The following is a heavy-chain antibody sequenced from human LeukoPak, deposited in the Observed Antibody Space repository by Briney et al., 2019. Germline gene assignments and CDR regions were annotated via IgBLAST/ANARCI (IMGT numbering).Heavy chain of an antibody. CDR2: FDPEDGET. D-gene: IGHD3-22*01. CDR3: ATNFLYYASSGQDY. V-gene: IGHV1-24*01. CDR1: GYTLTELS. J-gene: IGHJ4*02. Sequence: ASVKVSCKVSGYTLTELSMHWVRQAPGKGLEWMGGFDPEDGETIYAQKFQGRVTMTEDTSTDTAYMELSSLRSEDTAVYYCATNFLYYASSGQDYWGQGTLVTVSS.